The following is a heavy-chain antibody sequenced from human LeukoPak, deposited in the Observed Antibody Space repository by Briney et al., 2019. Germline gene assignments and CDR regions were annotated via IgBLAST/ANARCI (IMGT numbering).Heavy chain of an antibody. Sequence: ASVKVSCKASGYTFTSYGISWVRQAPGQGLEWMGWISAYNGNTNFAQKFQGRVTLTTDTSTNTAYMELRSLRSDDTAVYYCARSYYDSSNFEYWGQGTLVTVPS. D-gene: IGHD3-22*01. V-gene: IGHV1-18*01. CDR3: ARSYYDSSNFEY. CDR2: ISAYNGNT. CDR1: GYTFTSYG. J-gene: IGHJ4*02.